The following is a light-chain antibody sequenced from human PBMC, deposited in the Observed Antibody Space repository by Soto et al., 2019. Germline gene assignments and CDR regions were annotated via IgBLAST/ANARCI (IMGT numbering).Light chain of an antibody. J-gene: IGKJ1*01. CDR2: DAS. CDR1: QSVSSN. V-gene: IGKV3-15*01. Sequence: EIVMTQSPATLSVSPGERATLSCRASQSVSSNLAWYQQKPGQAPRLLIYDASTRATGIPARFSGSGSGTEFTLTISSLQSEDFAVYYCQQYNNWPPLTFGQGTKV. CDR3: QQYNNWPPLT.